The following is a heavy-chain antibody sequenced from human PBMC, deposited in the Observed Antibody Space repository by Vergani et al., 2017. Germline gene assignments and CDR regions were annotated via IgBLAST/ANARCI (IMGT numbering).Heavy chain of an antibody. V-gene: IGHV3-33*06. CDR1: GFTFSSYG. D-gene: IGHD6-13*01. Sequence: QVQLVESGGGVVQPGRSLRLSCAASGFTFSSYGMRWVRQAPGKGLEWVAVIWYDGSNKYYADSVKGRFTISRDNSKNTLYLQMNSLRAEDTAVYYCAKGSGYSSSWYFYWGQGTLVTVSS. CDR3: AKGSGYSSSWYFY. J-gene: IGHJ4*02. CDR2: IWYDGSNK.